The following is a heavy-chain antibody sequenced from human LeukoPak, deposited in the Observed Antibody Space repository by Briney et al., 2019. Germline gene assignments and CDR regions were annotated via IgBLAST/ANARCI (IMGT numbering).Heavy chain of an antibody. J-gene: IGHJ4*02. CDR2: ISAYNGNT. D-gene: IGHD3-22*01. V-gene: IGHV1-18*01. CDR1: GYTFTSYG. CDR3: ARESDYYDSSGHYDY. Sequence: ASVKVSCKASGYTFTSYGISWVRQAPGQGLEWMGWISAYNGNTNYAQKLQGRVTMTTDTPTSTSYMELRSLRSNDTAVYYCARESDYYDSSGHYDYWGQGTLVTVSS.